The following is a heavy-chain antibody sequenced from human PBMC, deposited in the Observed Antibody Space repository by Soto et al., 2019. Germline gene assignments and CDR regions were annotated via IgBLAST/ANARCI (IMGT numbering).Heavy chain of an antibody. D-gene: IGHD3-22*01. CDR2: ISAYNGNT. J-gene: IGHJ5*02. CDR3: AGVKSSGYHNWFDP. V-gene: IGHV1-18*01. Sequence: QVQLVQSGAEVKKPGASVKVSCKASGYTFTSYGISWVRQAPGQGLEWMGWISAYNGNTNYAQKLQGRVTMTTDTSTSTANMGLRSLRSADTSVYYCAGVKSSGYHNWFDPWGQGTLVTVSS. CDR1: GYTFTSYG.